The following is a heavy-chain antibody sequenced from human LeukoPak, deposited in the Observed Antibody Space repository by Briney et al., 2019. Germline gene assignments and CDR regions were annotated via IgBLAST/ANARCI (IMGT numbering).Heavy chain of an antibody. CDR1: GYTFTNYA. CDR2: INTNTGNP. Sequence: GASVKVSCKASGYTFTNYAMNWVRQAPGQGLEWMGWINTNTGNPTYAQGFTGRFVFSLDTSVSTAYLHISSLKAEDTAVYFCARDDDDYAYAFDPWGQGTLVTVSS. D-gene: IGHD4-17*01. CDR3: ARDDDDYAYAFDP. V-gene: IGHV7-4-1*02. J-gene: IGHJ5*02.